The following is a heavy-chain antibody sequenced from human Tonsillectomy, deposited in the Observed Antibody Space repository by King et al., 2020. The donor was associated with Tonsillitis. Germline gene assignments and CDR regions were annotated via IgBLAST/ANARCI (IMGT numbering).Heavy chain of an antibody. J-gene: IGHJ5*02. D-gene: IGHD3-3*01. CDR2: IDPSDSYT. V-gene: IGHV5-10-1*03. CDR3: AITISGEGGHNCFDP. Sequence: VQLVESGAEVKKPGESLRISCKGSGYSFTSYWISWVRQMPGKGLEWMGRIDPSDSYTNYSPSFQGHVTISADKSISTAYLHWSRLRASDTAMYYCAITISGEGGHNCFDPWGQGTLVTVSS. CDR1: GYSFTSYW.